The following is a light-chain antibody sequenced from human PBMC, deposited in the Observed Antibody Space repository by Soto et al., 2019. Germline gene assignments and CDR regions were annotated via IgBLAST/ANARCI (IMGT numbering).Light chain of an antibody. CDR2: LNSDGSH. CDR1: SGHSNYA. Sequence: QLVLTQSPSASASLGASVKLTCTLSSGHSNYAIAWHQQQSEKGPRYLMKLNSDGSHSKGDGIHDRFSGSSSGAERYLTISSLQSEDEADYYWQTWGSGIVVFGGGTKLTVL. CDR3: QTWGSGIVV. V-gene: IGLV4-69*01. J-gene: IGLJ2*01.